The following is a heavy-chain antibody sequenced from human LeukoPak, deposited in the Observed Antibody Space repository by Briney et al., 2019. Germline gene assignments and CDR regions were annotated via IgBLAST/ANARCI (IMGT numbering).Heavy chain of an antibody. CDR2: MNPNSGNT. Sequence: ASLKVSCKASGYTFTSYDINGVRQPTGQGLGWMGWMNPNSGNTGYAQKFQGRVTMTRNTSISTAYMELSSLRSEDTAVYYCTTNWFDPWGQGTLVTVSS. CDR1: GYTFTSYD. J-gene: IGHJ5*02. V-gene: IGHV1-8*01. CDR3: TTNWFDP.